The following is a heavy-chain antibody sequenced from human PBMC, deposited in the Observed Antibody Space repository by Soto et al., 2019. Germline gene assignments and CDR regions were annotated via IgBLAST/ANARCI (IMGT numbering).Heavy chain of an antibody. D-gene: IGHD3-10*01. Sequence: GGSLTLSCAAFGFTLSSYGMAWVRPAHEEGLEWDAATRSSEGSTYYADAVKGRFTLSRDNAKNMLYLQMNSLRAEDTAVYYCAKKDQGDTWFQFDYWGQGTLVNVSP. J-gene: IGHJ4*02. CDR2: TRSSEGST. V-gene: IGHV3-23*01. CDR3: AKKDQGDTWFQFDY. CDR1: GFTLSSYG.